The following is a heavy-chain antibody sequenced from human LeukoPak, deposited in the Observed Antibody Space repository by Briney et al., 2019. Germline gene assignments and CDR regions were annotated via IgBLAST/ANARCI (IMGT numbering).Heavy chain of an antibody. J-gene: IGHJ4*02. CDR1: GFTFSSYA. D-gene: IGHD2-21*02. Sequence: VGSLRLSCAASGFTFSSYAMNWVRQAPGKGLEWVSFISAFGGSIYYADSVKGRFTISTDNSKNTPYLQMNSLRAEDTAVYYCAKGESDVVVTAPFDQWGQGTLVTVSS. V-gene: IGHV3-23*01. CDR3: AKGESDVVVTAPFDQ. CDR2: ISAFGGSI.